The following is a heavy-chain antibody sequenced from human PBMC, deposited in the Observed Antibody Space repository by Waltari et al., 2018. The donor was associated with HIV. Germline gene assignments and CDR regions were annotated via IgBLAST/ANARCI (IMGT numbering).Heavy chain of an antibody. CDR1: GYIFTGYD. V-gene: IGHV1-2*06. J-gene: IGHJ6*02. Sequence: QVQLVQSGAEAKKPGDSVKVLCKASGYIFTGYDLHWVRQAPGQGLEWMGRINPNSGGTNNAQKFQGRVTMTRDTSISTAYMELSRLRSDDTAVYYCARDPITMIVAYGMDVWGQGTTVTVSS. CDR2: INPNSGGT. D-gene: IGHD3-22*01. CDR3: ARDPITMIVAYGMDV.